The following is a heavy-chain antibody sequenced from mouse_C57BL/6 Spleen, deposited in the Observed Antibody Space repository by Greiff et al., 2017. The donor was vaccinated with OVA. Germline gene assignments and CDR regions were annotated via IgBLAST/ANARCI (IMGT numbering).Heavy chain of an antibody. Sequence: EVHLVESGGGLVQPGGSLKLSCAASGFTFSDYGMAWVRQAPRKGPEWVAFISNLAYSIYYADTVTGRFTISRENAKNTLYLEMSSLRSEDTAMYYCARYDYEGNYYAMDYWGQGTSVTVSS. V-gene: IGHV5-15*01. CDR3: ARYDYEGNYYAMDY. CDR1: GFTFSDYG. D-gene: IGHD2-4*01. CDR2: ISNLAYSI. J-gene: IGHJ4*01.